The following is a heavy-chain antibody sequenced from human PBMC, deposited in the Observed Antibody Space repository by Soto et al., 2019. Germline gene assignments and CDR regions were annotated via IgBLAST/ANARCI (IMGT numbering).Heavy chain of an antibody. CDR1: GYSFTSNW. V-gene: IGHV5-10-1*01. D-gene: IGHD2-21*01. J-gene: IGHJ4*02. CDR2: IDLGNSHS. Sequence: GESLKISCKASGYSFTSNWITWVRQMPGKGLEWMGKIDLGNSHSTYSPSFQGHVTISADKSINTAYLQWNSLMASDTAMYYCARHAFGDDGWHHFDYWGQGALVTVYS. CDR3: ARHAFGDDGWHHFDY.